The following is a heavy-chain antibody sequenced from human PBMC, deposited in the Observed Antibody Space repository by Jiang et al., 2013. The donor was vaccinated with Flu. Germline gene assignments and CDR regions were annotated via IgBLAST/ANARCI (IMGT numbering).Heavy chain of an antibody. CDR2: INPSGGST. J-gene: IGHJ3*02. CDR1: GYTFTSYY. CDR3: ARDQGVGKVGATPVGAFDI. D-gene: IGHD1-26*01. Sequence: GASVKVSCKASGYTFTSYYMHWVRQAPGQGLEWMGIINPSGGSTSYAQKFQGRVTMTRDTSTSTVYMELSSLRSEDTAVYYCARDQGVGKVGATPVGAFDIWGQGTMVTVSS. V-gene: IGHV1-46*01.